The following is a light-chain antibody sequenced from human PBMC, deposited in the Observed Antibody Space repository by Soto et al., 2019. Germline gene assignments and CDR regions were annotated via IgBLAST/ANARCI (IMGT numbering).Light chain of an antibody. Sequence: NFMLTQPHSVSESPGKTVIISCTRSSGSIASNYVQWYQQRPGSSPTTVIYEDNQRPSGVPDRFSGSIDSSSNSASLTSSGLETEDESDYYCPSYDVTNQVFGGGTKLTVL. CDR2: EDN. CDR1: SGSIASNY. J-gene: IGLJ3*02. V-gene: IGLV6-57*01. CDR3: PSYDVTNQV.